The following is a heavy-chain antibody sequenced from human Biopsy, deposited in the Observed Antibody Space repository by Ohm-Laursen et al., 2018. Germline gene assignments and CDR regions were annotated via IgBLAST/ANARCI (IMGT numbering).Heavy chain of an antibody. CDR2: ISAYNGNT. CDR1: GYTFSNYG. CDR3: ARGLPTEYGDYFSPDY. J-gene: IGHJ4*02. Sequence: GASVKVSCKTSGYTFSNYGINWVRQAPGQGLEWMGWISAYNGNTYSAQKVQGRVSMTTDTSTNTAYMELSSLRSDDTAVYFCARGLPTEYGDYFSPDYWGQGTPVTVSS. D-gene: IGHD4-17*01. V-gene: IGHV1-18*01.